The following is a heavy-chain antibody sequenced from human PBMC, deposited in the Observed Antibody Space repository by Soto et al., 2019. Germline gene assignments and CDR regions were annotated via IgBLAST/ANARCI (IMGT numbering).Heavy chain of an antibody. V-gene: IGHV3-73*01. D-gene: IGHD4-17*01. Sequence: EVQLVDSGGGLVQPGGPLKLSCAASGFTFSGSAMHWVRQASGKGLEWVGRIRSKANSYATAYAASVKGRFTISRDDSKNTAYLQMNSLKTEDTAVYYCTRQLTGDYGFFDWGQGTLVTVSS. CDR1: GFTFSGSA. CDR2: IRSKANSYAT. J-gene: IGHJ4*02. CDR3: TRQLTGDYGFFD.